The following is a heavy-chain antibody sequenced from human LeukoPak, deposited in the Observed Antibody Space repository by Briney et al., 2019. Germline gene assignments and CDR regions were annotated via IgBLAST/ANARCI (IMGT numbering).Heavy chain of an antibody. D-gene: IGHD1-26*01. CDR3: ARALRIVGPTGAFDI. CDR2: INPSGGST. Sequence: ASVKVSCKASGYTFTSYYMHWVRQAPGQGLEWMGIINPSGGSTSYAQKFQDRVTMTRDTSTSTVYMELSSLRSEDTAVYYCARALRIVGPTGAFDIWGQGTMVTVSS. V-gene: IGHV1-46*01. CDR1: GYTFTSYY. J-gene: IGHJ3*02.